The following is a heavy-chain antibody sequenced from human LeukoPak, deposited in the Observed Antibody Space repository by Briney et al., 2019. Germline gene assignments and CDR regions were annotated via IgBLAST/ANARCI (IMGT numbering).Heavy chain of an antibody. D-gene: IGHD1-14*01. Sequence: QSGGSLRLSCAASGFTVSSNYMSWVRQAPGKGLEWVSVIYSGGDTYHADSVKGRFTVSRDSSKNTVYLQMNSLRVKDTAVYYCARGYTVGFDRWGQGTLVTVSS. V-gene: IGHV3-53*01. CDR1: GFTVSSNY. J-gene: IGHJ5*02. CDR2: IYSGGDT. CDR3: ARGYTVGFDR.